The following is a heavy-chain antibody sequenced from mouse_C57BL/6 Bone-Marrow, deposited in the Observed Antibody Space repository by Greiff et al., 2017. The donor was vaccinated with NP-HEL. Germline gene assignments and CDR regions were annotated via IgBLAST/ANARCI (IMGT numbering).Heavy chain of an antibody. CDR3: ARKAYYGRSYEFAY. V-gene: IGHV1-50*01. J-gene: IGHJ3*01. Sequence: QVQLQQPGAELVKPGASVKLSCKASGYTFTTYWMQWVKQRPGQGLEWIGEIDPSDSYTNYHQKFQGKATLTVDTSSSTANMPLSSLTSEDSAVYYCARKAYYGRSYEFAYWGQGTLVTVSA. CDR2: IDPSDSYT. CDR1: GYTFTTYW. D-gene: IGHD1-1*01.